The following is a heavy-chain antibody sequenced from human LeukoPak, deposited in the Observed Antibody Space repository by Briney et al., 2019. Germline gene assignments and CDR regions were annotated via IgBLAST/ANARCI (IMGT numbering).Heavy chain of an antibody. CDR2: ISSSSGYI. J-gene: IGHJ6*02. CDR1: GFTFSSYS. CDR3: ARGGDRDV. V-gene: IGHV3-21*01. Sequence: PGGSLRLSCAASGFTFSSYSMNWVRQAPGKGLEWVSSISSSSGYIYYADSVKGRFTISRDNAKNSLYLQMNSLRAEDTAVYYCARGGDRDVWGQGTTVTVSS. D-gene: IGHD7-27*01.